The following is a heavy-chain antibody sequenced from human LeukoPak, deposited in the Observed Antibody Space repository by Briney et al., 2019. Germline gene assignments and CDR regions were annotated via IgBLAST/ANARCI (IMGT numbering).Heavy chain of an antibody. J-gene: IGHJ3*02. D-gene: IGHD2-2*01. CDR1: GGSISSGGYY. Sequence: SQTLSLTCTVSGGSISSGGYYWSWIRQPPGKGLEWIGYIYHSGSTYYNPSLKSRVTISVDRSKNQFSLKLSSVTAADTAVYYCARGMRVWPDCSSTCCYRGVSRRDAFDIWGQGTMVTVSS. CDR3: ARGMRVWPDCSSTCCYRGVSRRDAFDI. CDR2: IYHSGST. V-gene: IGHV4-30-2*01.